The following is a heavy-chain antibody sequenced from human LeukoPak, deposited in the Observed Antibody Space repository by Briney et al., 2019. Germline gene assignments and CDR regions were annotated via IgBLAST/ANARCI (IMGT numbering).Heavy chain of an antibody. CDR1: GYTFTSYG. V-gene: IGHV1-18*01. Sequence: ASVKVSCKASGYTFTSYGISWVRQAPGQGLEWMGWISAYNGNTNYAQKLQGRVTMTTDTSTSTAYMELRSLRSDDTAVYYCARAVSLYSSSWYSDYWGQGTLVTVSS. CDR3: ARAVSLYSSSWYSDY. D-gene: IGHD6-13*01. J-gene: IGHJ4*02. CDR2: ISAYNGNT.